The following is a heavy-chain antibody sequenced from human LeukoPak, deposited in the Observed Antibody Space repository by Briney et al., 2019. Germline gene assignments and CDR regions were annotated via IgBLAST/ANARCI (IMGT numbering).Heavy chain of an antibody. J-gene: IGHJ4*02. Sequence: ASVKVSCKASGYTFTAYYVHWVRQAPGRGLEWMGRINPNSGGSNFAQKFQGRVTMTRDTSISTVYMELNSLRSDDTAVYYCARDSDFGCSGSSCYSWVYWGQGTLVTVSS. V-gene: IGHV1-2*06. CDR2: INPNSGGS. D-gene: IGHD2-15*01. CDR1: GYTFTAYY. CDR3: ARDSDFGCSGSSCYSWVY.